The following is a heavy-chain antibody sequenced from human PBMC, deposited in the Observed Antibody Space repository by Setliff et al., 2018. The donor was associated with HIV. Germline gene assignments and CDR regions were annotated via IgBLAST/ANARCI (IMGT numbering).Heavy chain of an antibody. CDR1: GYTFTSYG. J-gene: IGHJ4*02. D-gene: IGHD2-21*01. V-gene: IGHV1-69*06. Sequence: SVKVSCKASGYTFTSYGISWVRQAPGQGLEWMGRITPIFGTTNYAQKFQGRVTITADRSTSTTYMELSSLRSEDTAMYYCARDESRGDWESFGYWGQGTRVTVSS. CDR3: ARDESRGDWESFGY. CDR2: ITPIFGTT.